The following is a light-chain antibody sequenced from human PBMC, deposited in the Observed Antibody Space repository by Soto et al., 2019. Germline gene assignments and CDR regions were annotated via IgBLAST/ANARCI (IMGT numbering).Light chain of an antibody. J-gene: IGKJ1*01. CDR1: QSISSTY. V-gene: IGKV3-20*01. CDR3: QQYDSPPRT. Sequence: EIVLTPSPGTLSLSPGKRVTLSCRASQSISSTYLTWYQQKPGQAPRLLIYGASSRATGIPDRFSGSGSGTDFTLTISRLEPEDFAVYYCQQYDSPPRTFGQGTKVEVQ. CDR2: GAS.